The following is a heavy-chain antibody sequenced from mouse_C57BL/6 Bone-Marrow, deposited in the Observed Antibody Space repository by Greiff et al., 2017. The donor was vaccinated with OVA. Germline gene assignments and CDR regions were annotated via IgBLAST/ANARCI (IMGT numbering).Heavy chain of an antibody. CDR2: FYPGSGSI. D-gene: IGHD1-1*01. V-gene: IGHV1-62-2*01. J-gene: IGHJ3*01. CDR3: ARREGEYYGSSPWFAY. Sequence: QVQLQQSGAELVKPGASVKLSCKASGYTFTEYTIHWVKQRSGQGLEWIGWFYPGSGSIKYNEKFKDKATLTADKSSSTVYMGLSRLTSEDSAVYFWARREGEYYGSSPWFAYWGQGTLVTVSA. CDR1: GYTFTEYT.